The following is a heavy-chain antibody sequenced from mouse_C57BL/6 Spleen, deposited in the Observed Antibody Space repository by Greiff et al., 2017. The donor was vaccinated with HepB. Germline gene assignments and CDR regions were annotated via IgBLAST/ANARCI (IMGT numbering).Heavy chain of an antibody. Sequence: QVQLQQSGAELARPGASVKLSCKASGYTFTSYGISWVKQRTGQGLEWIGEIYPRSGNTYYNEKFKGKATLTADKSSSTAYMELRSLTSEDSAVYFCGRYFITTVVAHYAMDYWGQGTSVTVSS. J-gene: IGHJ4*01. CDR3: GRYFITTVVAHYAMDY. D-gene: IGHD1-1*01. CDR2: IYPRSGNT. V-gene: IGHV1-81*01. CDR1: GYTFTSYG.